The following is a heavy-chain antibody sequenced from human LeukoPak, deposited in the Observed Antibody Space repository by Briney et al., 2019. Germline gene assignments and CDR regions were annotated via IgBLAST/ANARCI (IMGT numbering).Heavy chain of an antibody. J-gene: IGHJ4*02. CDR2: TRNKARSYTT. CDR1: GFTLSTNW. V-gene: IGHV3-72*01. Sequence: GGSLRLSCAASGFTLSTNWMSWVRQAPGKGLEWVGRTRNKARSYTTDYAASVKGRFTISRDASKNSVYLQMNSLKTEDTAVYYCARTYYDILTGIRDFDYWGQGTLVTVSS. D-gene: IGHD3-9*01. CDR3: ARTYYDILTGIRDFDY.